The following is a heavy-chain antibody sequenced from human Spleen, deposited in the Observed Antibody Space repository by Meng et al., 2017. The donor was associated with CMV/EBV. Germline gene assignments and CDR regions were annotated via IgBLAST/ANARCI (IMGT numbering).Heavy chain of an antibody. CDR1: GYTFTSYG. CDR3: ARDKGDFWSGYLNWFDP. D-gene: IGHD3-3*01. J-gene: IGHJ5*02. V-gene: IGHV1-18*01. CDR2: ISAYNGNT. Sequence: QFQRVQSGAEVNKPGASVKVSCKASGYTFTSYGISWVRQAPGQGLEWMGWISAYNGNTNYAQKLQGRVTMTTDTSTSTAYMELRSLRSDDTAVYYCARDKGDFWSGYLNWFDPWGQGTLVTVSS.